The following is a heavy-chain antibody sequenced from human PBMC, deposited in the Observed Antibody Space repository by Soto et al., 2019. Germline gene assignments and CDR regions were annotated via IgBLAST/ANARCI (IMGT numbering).Heavy chain of an antibody. V-gene: IGHV3-74*01. D-gene: IGHD2-21*02. CDR1: GFTFSTNW. Sequence: PGGSLRLSCAASGFTFSTNWMHWVRQAPGKGLVWVSRINSDGSSTSYADSVKGRFTVSRDNAKSTLYLQVNSLTADDTAIYYCLIAYCGGDCYAWGQGTPVTVSS. J-gene: IGHJ5*02. CDR3: LIAYCGGDCYA. CDR2: INSDGSST.